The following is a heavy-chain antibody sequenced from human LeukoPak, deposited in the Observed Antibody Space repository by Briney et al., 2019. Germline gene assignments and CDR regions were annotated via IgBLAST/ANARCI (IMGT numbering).Heavy chain of an antibody. CDR3: ARALRYYSDSSGYAFDY. CDR1: GGTFRSFA. D-gene: IGHD3-22*01. V-gene: IGHV1-69*01. CDR2: IIPIFRTA. Sequence: SWVTVSCKASGGTFRSFAISWVRQAPGQGLEWMGGIIPIFRTANYAQKFQGRVTITADESTSTAYMELSSLRSEDTAVYYCARALRYYSDSSGYAFDYWGQGTLVTVSS. J-gene: IGHJ4*02.